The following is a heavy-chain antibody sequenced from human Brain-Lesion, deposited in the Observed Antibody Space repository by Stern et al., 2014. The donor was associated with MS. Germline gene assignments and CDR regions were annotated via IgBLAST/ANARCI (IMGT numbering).Heavy chain of an antibody. V-gene: IGHV4-34*01. Sequence: QVQLQQWGAGLLKPSETLSLTCGVYGGSFSGYYWTWIRQPPGKGLEWIGEINHSGRIKYNPSLESRVPLSVQPSQHQLSLRLSSATAADTAVYYCARDVGGAFDYWGQGTLVTVSS. CDR2: INHSGRI. D-gene: IGHD2-15*01. CDR1: GGSFSGYY. J-gene: IGHJ4*02. CDR3: ARDVGGAFDY.